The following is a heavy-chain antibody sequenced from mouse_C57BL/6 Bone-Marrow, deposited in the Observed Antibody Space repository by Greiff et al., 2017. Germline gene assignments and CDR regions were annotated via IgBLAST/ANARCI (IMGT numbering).Heavy chain of an antibody. J-gene: IGHJ1*03. CDR1: GFTFSDYG. Sequence: EVQLVESGGGLVKPGGSLKLSCAASGFTFSDYGMHWVRQAPETGLEWVAYISSGSSTIYYADTVKGRFTISRDNAKNTLFLQMTSLRSEDTAMYYCARDSNYVCWYFDVWGTGTTVTVSS. CDR2: ISSGSSTI. V-gene: IGHV5-17*01. CDR3: ARDSNYVCWYFDV. D-gene: IGHD2-5*01.